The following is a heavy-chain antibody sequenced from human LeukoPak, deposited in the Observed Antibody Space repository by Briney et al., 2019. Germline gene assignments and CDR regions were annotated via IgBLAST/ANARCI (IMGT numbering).Heavy chain of an antibody. CDR3: ARDKGGYCSAGSCYPLRY. J-gene: IGHJ4*02. CDR1: GYTFTSSG. CDR2: IRASNGNT. D-gene: IGHD2-15*01. V-gene: IGHV1-18*01. Sequence: ASVKVSCTASGYTFTSSGISWVRQAPGQGLEWMGWIRASNGNTNYAQKLQGRVTMTTDTSTSTAYMELRSLRSDDTAVYYCARDKGGYCSAGSCYPLRYWGQGTLVTVSS.